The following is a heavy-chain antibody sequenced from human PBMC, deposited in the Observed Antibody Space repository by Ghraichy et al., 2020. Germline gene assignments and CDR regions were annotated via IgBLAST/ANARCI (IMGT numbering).Heavy chain of an antibody. CDR3: ASDWGVRFPQIDY. D-gene: IGHD3-10*01. Sequence: GGSLRLSCAASGFTFSSYWMHWVRQAPGKGLVWVSRINSDGSSTSYADSVKGRFTISRDNAKNTLYLQMNSLRAENTAVYYCASDWGVRFPQIDYWGQGTRVTVSS. V-gene: IGHV3-74*01. CDR2: INSDGSST. J-gene: IGHJ4*02. CDR1: GFTFSSYW.